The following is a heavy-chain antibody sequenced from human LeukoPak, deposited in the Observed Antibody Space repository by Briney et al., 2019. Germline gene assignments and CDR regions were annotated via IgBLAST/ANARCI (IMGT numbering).Heavy chain of an antibody. V-gene: IGHV3-30*03. Sequence: GGSLRLSCAASGFTFSDYWMHWVRQAPDKGLEWVAMISHDGGAKHYGDSVKGRLTISRDNSENTLYLQMNSLRVEDTAVYYCARDWGSSGWYNWFDPWGQGTLVTVSS. D-gene: IGHD6-19*01. CDR3: ARDWGSSGWYNWFDP. J-gene: IGHJ5*02. CDR1: GFTFSDYW. CDR2: ISHDGGAK.